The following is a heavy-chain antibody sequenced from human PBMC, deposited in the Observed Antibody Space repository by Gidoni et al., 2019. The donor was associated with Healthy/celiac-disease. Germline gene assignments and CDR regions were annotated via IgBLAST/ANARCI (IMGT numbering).Heavy chain of an antibody. Sequence: QVQLQESGPGLVKPSEALSLTCTVLGGSISCHYWSWIRQPPGKGLEWIGYIYYSGSTNYNPSLKSRVTISVGTSKNQFSLKLSSVTAADTAVYYCAREYCSGGSCYPDAFDIWGQGTMVTVSS. V-gene: IGHV4-59*11. D-gene: IGHD2-15*01. CDR3: AREYCSGGSCYPDAFDI. CDR1: GGSISCHY. J-gene: IGHJ3*02. CDR2: IYYSGST.